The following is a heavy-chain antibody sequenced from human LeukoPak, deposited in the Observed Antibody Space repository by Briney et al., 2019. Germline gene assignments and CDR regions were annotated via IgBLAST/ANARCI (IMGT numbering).Heavy chain of an antibody. Sequence: SETLSLTCSVSGASISDDYWNWIRQAAGKALEWIGRSNISGSTNNSPSFNSRVTMSVDTSKNQFSMRLRSVTAADAAVYFCARGPKTYYYGSGASPPTLNFYFDSWGLGTLVSVSS. D-gene: IGHD3-10*01. CDR2: SNISGST. V-gene: IGHV4-4*07. CDR1: GASISDDY. J-gene: IGHJ4*02. CDR3: ARGPKTYYYGSGASPPTLNFYFDS.